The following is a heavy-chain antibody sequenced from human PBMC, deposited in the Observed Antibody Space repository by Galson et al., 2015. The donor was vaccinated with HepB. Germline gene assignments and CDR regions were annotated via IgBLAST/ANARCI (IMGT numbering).Heavy chain of an antibody. CDR1: GGSVRSGTNY. J-gene: IGHJ6*02. D-gene: IGHD5-18*01. Sequence: ETLSLTCTVSGGSVRSGTNYRTWIRQPPGKGLEWIGYLYYSGSTNYNPSFKSRVTMSVDTSKNQFSLKLSSVTAADTAVYYCARDGEYSYGAPKPNYYYGPDVWGQGTTVIVSS. V-gene: IGHV4-61*01. CDR3: ARDGEYSYGAPKPNYYYGPDV. CDR2: LYYSGST.